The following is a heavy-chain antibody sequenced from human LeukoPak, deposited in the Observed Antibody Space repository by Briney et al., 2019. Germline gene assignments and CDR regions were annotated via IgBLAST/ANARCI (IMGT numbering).Heavy chain of an antibody. J-gene: IGHJ4*02. CDR2: ISYDGSNK. Sequence: GGSLRLSCAASGFTFSSYGMPWVRQAPGKGLEWVAVISYDGSNKYYADSVKGRFTISRDNSKNTLYLQMNSLRAEDTAVYYCAKSSRIAEIDYWGQGTLVTVSS. CDR1: GFTFSSYG. D-gene: IGHD6-13*01. CDR3: AKSSRIAEIDY. V-gene: IGHV3-30*18.